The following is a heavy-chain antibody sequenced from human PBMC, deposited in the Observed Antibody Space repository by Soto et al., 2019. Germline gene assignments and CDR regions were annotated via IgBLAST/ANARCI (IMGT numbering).Heavy chain of an antibody. J-gene: IGHJ5*02. CDR2: IYYTGTT. CDR1: GDSISAGSYY. CDR3: ARVGSTETGFDP. D-gene: IGHD2-8*02. V-gene: IGHV4-61*01. Sequence: QVQLQESGPGLVKTSETLSLTCTVTGDSISAGSYYWSWIRQPPGKGLEWIGFIYYTGTTSYNSSLTSPLTMSVDTSKNQLSLNLSSVTAADTAVYSCARVGSTETGFDPWGQGTLVTVSS.